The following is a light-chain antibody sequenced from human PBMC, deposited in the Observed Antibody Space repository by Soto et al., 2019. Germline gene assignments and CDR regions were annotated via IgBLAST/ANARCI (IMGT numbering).Light chain of an antibody. CDR3: QTWGTGVGV. V-gene: IGLV4-69*01. CDR2: VNSDGSH. CDR1: SGHSSYA. J-gene: IGLJ3*02. Sequence: QPVLTQSPSASASLGASVRLTCTLSSGHSSYAIAWHQQQPEEGPRYLMKVNSDGSHTKGDGIPDRFSGSSSGAERYLTISSLQSEDEADYYCQTWGTGVGVFGGGTKLTVL.